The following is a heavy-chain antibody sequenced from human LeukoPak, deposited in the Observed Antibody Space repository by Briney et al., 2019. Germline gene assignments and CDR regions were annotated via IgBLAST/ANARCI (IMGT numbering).Heavy chain of an antibody. CDR3: AREHYDSSGYYYFDY. J-gene: IGHJ4*02. CDR2: IWYDGSNK. D-gene: IGHD3-22*01. Sequence: GRSLSLSCAASGFTFSSYGMHWVRQAPGKGLESVAVIWYDGSNKYYADSVKGRFTISRDNSKNTLYLQMNSLRAEDTAVYYCAREHYDSSGYYYFDYWGQGTLVTVSS. CDR1: GFTFSSYG. V-gene: IGHV3-33*01.